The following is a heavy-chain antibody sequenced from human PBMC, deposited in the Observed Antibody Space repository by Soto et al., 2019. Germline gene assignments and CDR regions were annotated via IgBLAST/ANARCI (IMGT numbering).Heavy chain of an antibody. CDR3: VLPTHSVRGMGV. CDR2: IKGDGSVT. Sequence: GGSLRLSCAASGFTFSNFWMSWARQAPGKGLEWVANIKGDGSVTQYVASVEGRFTISRDNAKYSLYLQMNSLRVEDTALYYCVLPTHSVRGMGVWGQGTTVTVSS. V-gene: IGHV3-7*03. CDR1: GFTFSNFW. J-gene: IGHJ6*02. D-gene: IGHD1-26*01.